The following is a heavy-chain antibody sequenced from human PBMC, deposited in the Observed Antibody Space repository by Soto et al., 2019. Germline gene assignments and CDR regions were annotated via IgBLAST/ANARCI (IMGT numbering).Heavy chain of an antibody. D-gene: IGHD2-15*01. J-gene: IGHJ6*02. V-gene: IGHV4-31*02. Sequence: SETLSLTCTVSGGSISSGGYYWSWIRQHPGKGLEWIGYIYYSGSTYYNPSLKSRVTISVDTSKNQFSLKLSSVTAADTAVYYCARAYCSGGSCYGFDYYYYGMDVWGQGTKVTVSS. CDR3: ARAYCSGGSCYGFDYYYYGMDV. CDR1: GGSISSGGYY. CDR2: IYYSGST.